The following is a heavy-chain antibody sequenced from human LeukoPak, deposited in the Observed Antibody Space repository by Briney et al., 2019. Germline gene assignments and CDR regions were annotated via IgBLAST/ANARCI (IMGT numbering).Heavy chain of an antibody. CDR1: GGSISSSNW. Sequence: SETLSLTCAVSGGSISSSNWWSWVRQPPGKGLEWIGEIYHSGSTNYNPSLKSRVTISVDKSKNQFSLKLSSVTAADTAVHYCARRHSSGDCFDYWGQGTLVTVSS. D-gene: IGHD6-19*01. V-gene: IGHV4-4*02. CDR2: IYHSGST. CDR3: ARRHSSGDCFDY. J-gene: IGHJ4*02.